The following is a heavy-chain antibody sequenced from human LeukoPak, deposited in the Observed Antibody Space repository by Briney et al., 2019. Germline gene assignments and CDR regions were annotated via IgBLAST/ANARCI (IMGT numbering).Heavy chain of an antibody. J-gene: IGHJ4*02. CDR1: GGSFSGCY. V-gene: IGHV4-34*01. D-gene: IGHD6-13*01. Sequence: SETLSLTCAVYGGSFSGCYWSWIRQPPGKGLEWIGEINHSGSTNYNPSLKSRVTISVDTSKNQFSLKLSSVTAADTAVYYCARGPGYSSSWRYFDYWGQGTLVTVSS. CDR3: ARGPGYSSSWRYFDY. CDR2: INHSGST.